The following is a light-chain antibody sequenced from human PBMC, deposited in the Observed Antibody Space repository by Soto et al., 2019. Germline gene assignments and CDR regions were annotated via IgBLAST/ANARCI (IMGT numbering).Light chain of an antibody. CDR2: GAS. CDR1: QNIRTK. CDR3: QQSYRDPIT. Sequence: EIVLTHSPSALSVYPAKGATLSCRASQNIRTKLAWYQQKPGQATRLLISGASTRATGIPVRFSGSGSGTDFTLTISSLQPEDFATYFCQQSYRDPITFGQGARLEIK. V-gene: IGKV3-15*01. J-gene: IGKJ5*01.